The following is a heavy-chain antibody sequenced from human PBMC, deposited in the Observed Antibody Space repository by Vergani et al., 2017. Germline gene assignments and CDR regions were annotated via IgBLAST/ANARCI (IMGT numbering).Heavy chain of an antibody. CDR3: GRGAPPRPDY. Sequence: EVQLVESGGGLVKPGGSLRLSCAASGFTFSNAWMSWVRQAPGKGLEWVGRIKSKTDGGTTDYAAPVKGRVTISRDDSKNTLYLLMNSLKTEDTAVYYCGRGAPPRPDYWGQGTLVTVSS. CDR1: GFTFSNAW. CDR2: IKSKTDGGTT. J-gene: IGHJ4*02. V-gene: IGHV3-15*01.